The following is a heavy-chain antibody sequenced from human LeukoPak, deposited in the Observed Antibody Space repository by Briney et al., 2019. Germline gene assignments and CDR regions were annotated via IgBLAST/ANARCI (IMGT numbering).Heavy chain of an antibody. J-gene: IGHJ5*02. CDR1: GYTFTTYG. CDR2: ISVYNGNT. V-gene: IGHV1-18*01. D-gene: IGHD6-6*01. CDR3: ARDREAARPNWFDP. Sequence: GASVTVSCEASGYTFTTYGLSWVRQAPGQGLEWMGWISVYNGNTDYAQKFQGRVTMTTDTSTSTAYMELRSLRSDDTAVYYCARDREAARPNWFDPWGQGTLVTVSS.